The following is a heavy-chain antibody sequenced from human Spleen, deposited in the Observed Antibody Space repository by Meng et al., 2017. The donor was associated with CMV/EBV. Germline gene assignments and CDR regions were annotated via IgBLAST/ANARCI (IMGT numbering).Heavy chain of an antibody. CDR3: ARALDRWNYPDY. CDR1: GGSFSGYY. Sequence: SETLSLTCAVYGGSFSGYYWSWIRQPPGKGLEWIGEINHSGSTNYNPSLKSRVTISVDTSKNQFCLKLSSVTAADTAVYYCARALDRWNYPDYWGQGMPVTVSS. J-gene: IGHJ4*02. D-gene: IGHD1-7*01. V-gene: IGHV4-34*01. CDR2: INHSGST.